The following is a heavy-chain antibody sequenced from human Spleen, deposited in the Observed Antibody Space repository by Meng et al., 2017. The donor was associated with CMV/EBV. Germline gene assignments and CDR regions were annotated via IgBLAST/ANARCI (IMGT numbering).Heavy chain of an antibody. CDR3: AKDDYNSSPRRFDS. CDR1: GFTFSDYY. CDR2: ISGSGRSI. J-gene: IGHJ5*01. Sequence: GESLKISCAASGFTFSDYYMSWVRQAPGKGLEWVSAISGSGRSIYYADSVKGRFTISRDNSKNTLYLQMNSLRAGDTAVYYCAKDDYNSSPRRFDSWGQGTLVTVSS. D-gene: IGHD4/OR15-4a*01. V-gene: IGHV3-23*01.